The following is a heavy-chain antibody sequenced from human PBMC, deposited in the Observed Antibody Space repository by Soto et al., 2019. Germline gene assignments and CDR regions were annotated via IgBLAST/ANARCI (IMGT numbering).Heavy chain of an antibody. J-gene: IGHJ4*02. CDR2: IRGKTNSYAT. V-gene: IGHV3-73*02. Sequence: EVQLVESGVGLVQAGGSWKVACAASGFTFSDSAMHGVREASGKGLEWVGRIRGKTNSYATTYAASLKGRFTISRDDSKSTTYLQMNSLKAEDTAVYYCTSAAVASYWGQGTLVTVSS. CDR3: TSAAVASY. CDR1: GFTFSDSA. D-gene: IGHD6-19*01.